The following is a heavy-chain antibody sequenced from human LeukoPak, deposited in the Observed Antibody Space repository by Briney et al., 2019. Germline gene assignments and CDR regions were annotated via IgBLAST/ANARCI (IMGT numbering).Heavy chain of an antibody. Sequence: GGSLRLSCAASGFTFDDYAMHWVRQAPGKGLEWVSGISWNSGSIGYADSVKGRFTISRDNAKNSLYLQMNSLRAEDTALYYCAKEGIAAAIDFDYWGQGTLVTVSS. V-gene: IGHV3-9*01. D-gene: IGHD6-13*01. CDR1: GFTFDDYA. CDR2: ISWNSGSI. J-gene: IGHJ4*02. CDR3: AKEGIAAAIDFDY.